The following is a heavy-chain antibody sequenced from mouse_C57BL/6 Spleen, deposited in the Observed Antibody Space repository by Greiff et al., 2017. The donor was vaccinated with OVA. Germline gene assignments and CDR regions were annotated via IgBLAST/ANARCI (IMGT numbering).Heavy chain of an antibody. V-gene: IGHV5-6*01. D-gene: IGHD1-1*01. CDR1: GFTFSSYG. CDR2: ISSGGSYT. Sequence: EVHLVESGGDLVKPGGSLNLSCAASGFTFSSYGMSWVRQTPDKRLEWVATISSGGSYTYYPDSVKGRFTISRDNAKNTLYLQMSSLKSEDTAMYYCARDYYGSSHAMDYWGQGTSVTVSS. J-gene: IGHJ4*01. CDR3: ARDYYGSSHAMDY.